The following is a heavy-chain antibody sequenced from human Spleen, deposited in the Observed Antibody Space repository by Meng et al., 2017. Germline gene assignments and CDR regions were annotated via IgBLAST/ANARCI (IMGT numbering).Heavy chain of an antibody. CDR1: GGSFSDYY. CDR2: INHSGST. J-gene: IGHJ4*02. Sequence: QAQLQQWGAGLLKPSATLPLTCAVSGGSFSDYYWSWIRQPPGKGLEWIGEINHSGSTNYNPSLESRATISVDTSQNNLSLKLSSVTAADSAVYYCARGPTTMAHDFDYWGQGTLVTVSS. V-gene: IGHV4-34*01. D-gene: IGHD4-11*01. CDR3: ARGPTTMAHDFDY.